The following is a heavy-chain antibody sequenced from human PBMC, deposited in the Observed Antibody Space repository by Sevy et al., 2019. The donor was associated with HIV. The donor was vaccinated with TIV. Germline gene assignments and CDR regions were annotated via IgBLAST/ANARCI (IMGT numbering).Heavy chain of an antibody. CDR3: VRAPPYNWNSKDFDY. D-gene: IGHD1-7*01. V-gene: IGHV3-66*01. CDR2: IYSSDAT. J-gene: IGHJ4*02. Sequence: GGSLRLSCAASGFAVSTYYMSWVRQAPGRGLEWVSVIYSSDATYHADSVKGRFTISRDNSRNTLYLQMSSLRAEDTAIYYCVRAPPYNWNSKDFDYWGQGTLVTVSS. CDR1: GFAVSTYY.